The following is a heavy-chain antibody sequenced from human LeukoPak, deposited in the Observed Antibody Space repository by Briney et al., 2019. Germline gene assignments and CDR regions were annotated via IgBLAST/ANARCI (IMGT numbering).Heavy chain of an antibody. CDR1: GFTFSSYA. J-gene: IGHJ3*02. D-gene: IGHD4-23*01. Sequence: GGSLRLSCAASGFTFSSYAMSWVRQAPGKGLEWVSSISGSGGSTYYANSVRGRFTVSRDNSRNTLALQMNSLRAEDTAVYYCAGSPTVDAAFDIWGQGTMVTVSS. CDR2: ISGSGGST. CDR3: AGSPTVDAAFDI. V-gene: IGHV3-23*01.